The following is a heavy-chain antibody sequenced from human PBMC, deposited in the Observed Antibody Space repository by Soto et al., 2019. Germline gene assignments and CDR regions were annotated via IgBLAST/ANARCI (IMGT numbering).Heavy chain of an antibody. V-gene: IGHV1-18*04. J-gene: IGHJ4*02. D-gene: IGHD5-18*01. CDR2: ISADNGNT. Sequence: ASAKVSGKASGYTFTSYGISWVRQAPGQGLEWMGWISADNGNTNYAQKLRGRVTMTTDTSTTTAYLELRSLRSDDTAVYYCARDQRSYGFFDYWGQGTLVTVS. CDR1: GYTFTSYG. CDR3: ARDQRSYGFFDY.